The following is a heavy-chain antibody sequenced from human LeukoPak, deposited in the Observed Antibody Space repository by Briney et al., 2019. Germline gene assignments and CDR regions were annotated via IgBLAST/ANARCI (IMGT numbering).Heavy chain of an antibody. V-gene: IGHV5-10-1*01. CDR1: AYTFTIYG. D-gene: IGHD6-13*01. Sequence: RESLTISCMGSAYTFTIYGISWVRQIPGKGLEWRGTIDPIDSYTNYSPSFQCHVTLSAYKSISTAYLRCSSLRSPQTPMYYCARLGIAAAEENNTDYWGPGELVTVSS. CDR3: ARLGIAAAEENNTDY. J-gene: IGHJ4*02. CDR2: IDPIDSYT.